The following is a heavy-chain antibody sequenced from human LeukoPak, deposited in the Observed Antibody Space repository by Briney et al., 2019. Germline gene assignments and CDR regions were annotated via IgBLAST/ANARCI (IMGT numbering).Heavy chain of an antibody. Sequence: PGWSLRLSCAASGFTFSSHNMQWVRQAPGKGLEWVANIKQDGSEKYYIDSVKGRFTISRDNAKNSLYLQMNSLRAEDTAMYYCARDSAGNDYWGQGTLVTVSS. V-gene: IGHV3-7*01. J-gene: IGHJ4*02. CDR3: ARDSAGNDY. D-gene: IGHD6-13*01. CDR2: IKQDGSEK. CDR1: GFTFSSHN.